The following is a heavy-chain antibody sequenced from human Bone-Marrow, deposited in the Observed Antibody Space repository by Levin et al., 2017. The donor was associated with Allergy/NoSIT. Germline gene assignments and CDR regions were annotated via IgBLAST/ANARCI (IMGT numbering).Heavy chain of an antibody. V-gene: IGHV4-4*07. CDR2: IYTSGST. J-gene: IGHJ6*02. CDR1: GGSISSYY. CDR3: ARLPYDSTGYYYYFGMDV. D-gene: IGHD3-22*01. Sequence: SETLSLTCTVSGGSISSYYWSWIRQPAGKGLEWIGRIYTSGSTNYNPSLKSRVTMSVDTSKNQFSLKLSSVTAADTAVYYCARLPYDSTGYYYYFGMDVWGQGTTVTVSS.